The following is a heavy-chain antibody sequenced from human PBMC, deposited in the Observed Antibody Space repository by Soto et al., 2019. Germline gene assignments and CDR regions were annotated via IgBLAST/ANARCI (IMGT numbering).Heavy chain of an antibody. D-gene: IGHD1-26*01. CDR2: VYHSGST. J-gene: IGHJ5*02. Sequence: SETLSLTCAVSGGSISTSNWWSWVRQPPGKGLEWIGEVYHSGSTNYNPSFKSRVAMSVDKSKNQFSLKLNSVTAADTAVYYCARRGATGGWFDPWGQGTLVTVSS. V-gene: IGHV4-4*02. CDR1: GGSISTSNW. CDR3: ARRGATGGWFDP.